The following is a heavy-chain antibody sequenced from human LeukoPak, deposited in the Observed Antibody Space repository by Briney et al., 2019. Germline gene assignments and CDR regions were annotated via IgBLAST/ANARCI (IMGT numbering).Heavy chain of an antibody. D-gene: IGHD3-10*01. J-gene: IGHJ5*02. Sequence: ASVKVSCKASGYIFTNYFIHWVRQDPGQGLEWMGIINCGDGTASYAQKFQGRLTITRDTSTSTVHMDLRSLRSDDTAMYFCTRADNQEFKSWGQGTLVTVSS. V-gene: IGHV1-46*01. CDR2: INCGDGTA. CDR1: GYIFTNYF. CDR3: TRADNQEFKS.